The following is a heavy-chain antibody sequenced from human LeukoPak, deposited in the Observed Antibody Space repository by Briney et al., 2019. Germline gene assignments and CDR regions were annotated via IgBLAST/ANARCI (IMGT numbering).Heavy chain of an antibody. CDR2: IYYSGST. CDR1: GAPIAGVVTT. CDR3: AREDYGGNPPDY. Sequence: SETLSLTCTVSGAPIAGVVTTGTWIPNPPGKAWEWIGYIYYSGSTYYNPSLKSRVTISVDTSKNQFSLKLSSVTAADTAVYYCAREDYGGNPPDYWGQGTLVTVSS. D-gene: IGHD4-23*01. J-gene: IGHJ4*02. V-gene: IGHV4-30-4*01.